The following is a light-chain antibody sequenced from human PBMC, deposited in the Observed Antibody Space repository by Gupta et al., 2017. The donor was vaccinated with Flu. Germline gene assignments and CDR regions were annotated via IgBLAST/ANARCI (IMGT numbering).Light chain of an antibody. V-gene: IGLV1-51*02. Sequence: QSVLTQPPSVSAAPGQKVTLSCSGSSSNIGNNYVSWYQQLPGTAPILLIYEDNKRPSVIPDRISGSKSGTSATLGITGLQTGEEADYYCGTWDSSLSAGVFGAGTKLTVL. CDR1: SSNIGNNY. CDR3: GTWDSSLSAGV. J-gene: IGLJ3*02. CDR2: EDN.